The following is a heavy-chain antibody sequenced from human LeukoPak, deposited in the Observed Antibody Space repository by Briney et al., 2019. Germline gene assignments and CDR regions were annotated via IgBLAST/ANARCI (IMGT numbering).Heavy chain of an antibody. V-gene: IGHV3-48*02. J-gene: IGHJ4*02. CDR1: GFTFSSYS. D-gene: IGHD3-3*01. CDR2: ISSSSSTI. CDR3: ARDRGCDFWSGHYGFDY. Sequence: GGSLRLSCAASGFTFSSYSMNWVRQAPGKGLEWVSYISSSSSTIYYADSVKGRFTISRDNAKNSLYLQMNSLRDEDTAVYYCARDRGCDFWSGHYGFDYWGQGTLVTVSS.